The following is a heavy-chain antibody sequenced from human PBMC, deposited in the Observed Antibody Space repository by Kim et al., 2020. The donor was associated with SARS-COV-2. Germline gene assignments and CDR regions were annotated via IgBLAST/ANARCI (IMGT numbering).Heavy chain of an antibody. CDR2: ISYDGSNK. V-gene: IGHV3-30*18. Sequence: GGSLRLSCAASGFTFSSYGMHWVRQAPGKGLEWVAVISYDGSNKYYADSVKGRFTISRDNSKNTLYLQMNSLRAEDTAVYYCAKELPPGYSSGWSYYYYGVDVWRQGTTITVPS. J-gene: IGHJ6*02. D-gene: IGHD6-19*01. CDR1: GFTFSSYG. CDR3: AKELPPGYSSGWSYYYYGVDV.